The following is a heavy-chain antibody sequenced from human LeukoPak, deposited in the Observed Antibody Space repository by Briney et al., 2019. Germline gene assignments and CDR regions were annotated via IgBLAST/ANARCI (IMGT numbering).Heavy chain of an antibody. J-gene: IGHJ4*02. CDR2: INYIGSS. V-gene: IGHV4-39*01. CDR1: DDSVSSSIYF. CDR3: ARLSKGRYFDYIFDF. Sequence: SETLSLTCSVSDDSVSSSIYFWGWIRQPPGKGLEWIGNINYIGSSAYNTSLKSRVTMSVDTSKKRFSLKMTSVTAADTAVYYCARLSKGRYFDYIFDFWGQGALVTVSS. D-gene: IGHD3-9*01.